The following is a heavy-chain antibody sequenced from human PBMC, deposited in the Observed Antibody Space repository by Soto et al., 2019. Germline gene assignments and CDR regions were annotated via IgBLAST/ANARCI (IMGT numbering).Heavy chain of an antibody. V-gene: IGHV3-21*01. CDR1: GVTFSSFS. CDR3: ARASGEQLVRRGFYYYDMDV. Sequence: EVQLVESGGGLVKPGGSLRLSCAASGVTFSSFSFNWVRQAPGKGLEWVSFILSSSGSIYYADSVKGRFTISRDNAKNSLYLQMNSLKDEDTAVYYCARASGEQLVRRGFYYYDMDVWGKGTTVTVSS. D-gene: IGHD6-6*01. J-gene: IGHJ6*03. CDR2: ILSSSGSI.